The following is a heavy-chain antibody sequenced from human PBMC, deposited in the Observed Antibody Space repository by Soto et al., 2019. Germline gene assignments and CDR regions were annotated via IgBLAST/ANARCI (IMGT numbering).Heavy chain of an antibody. J-gene: IGHJ6*02. CDR3: ASSLNDFWSGYPYGMDV. CDR2: IYYSGST. Sequence: SETLSLTCTVSGGSISSYYWSWIRQPPGKGLEWIGYIYYSGSTNYNPSLKSRVTISVDTSKNQFSLKLSSVTAADTAVYYCASSLNDFWSGYPYGMDVWGQGTTVTVSS. D-gene: IGHD3-3*01. CDR1: GGSISSYY. V-gene: IGHV4-59*01.